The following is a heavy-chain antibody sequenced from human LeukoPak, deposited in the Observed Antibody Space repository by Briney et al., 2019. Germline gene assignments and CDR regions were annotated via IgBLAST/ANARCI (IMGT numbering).Heavy chain of an antibody. CDR1: GGSISSRH. CDR2: IYDSGST. CDR3: ARVMGYSGYEFDY. Sequence: SETLSLTCTVSGGSISSRHWSWIRQPPGKGLEWIGYIYDSGSTNYNPSLKSRVTISVDTSKNQFSLKLSSVTAADTAVYFCARVMGYSGYEFDYWGQGTLVSVSS. J-gene: IGHJ4*02. V-gene: IGHV4-59*11. D-gene: IGHD5-12*01.